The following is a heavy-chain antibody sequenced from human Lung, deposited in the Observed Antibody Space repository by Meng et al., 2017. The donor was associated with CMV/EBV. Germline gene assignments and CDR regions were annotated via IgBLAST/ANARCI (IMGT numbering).Heavy chain of an antibody. J-gene: IGHJ6*02. V-gene: IGHV4-39*01. D-gene: IGHD2-2*01. Sequence: SETLSLXCTVSGGSISSSSYYWGWIRQPPGKGLEWIGSIYYSGSTHYNPSLKSRVTISVDTSKNQFSLKLSSVTAADTAVYYCAGLCIVVVPAAICPMDVWGQGTTVTVSS. CDR2: IYYSGST. CDR1: GGSISSSSYY. CDR3: AGLCIVVVPAAICPMDV.